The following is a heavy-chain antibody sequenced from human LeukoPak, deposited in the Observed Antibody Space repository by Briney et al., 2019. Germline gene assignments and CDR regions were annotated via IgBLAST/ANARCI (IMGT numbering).Heavy chain of an antibody. CDR3: AREIVVVPAASRKTKNNWFDP. V-gene: IGHV4-39*07. D-gene: IGHD2-2*01. Sequence: SETLSLTCTVSDGSISSRTYYWGWIRQPPGKGLEWIGNIYYSGSTYYSPSLKSRVTISVDTSKNQFSLKLSSVTAADTAVYYCAREIVVVPAASRKTKNNWFDPWGQGTLVTVSS. CDR1: DGSISSRTYY. CDR2: IYYSGST. J-gene: IGHJ5*02.